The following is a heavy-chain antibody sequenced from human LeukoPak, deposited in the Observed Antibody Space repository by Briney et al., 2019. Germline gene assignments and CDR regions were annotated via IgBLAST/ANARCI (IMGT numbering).Heavy chain of an antibody. D-gene: IGHD1-7*01. Sequence: GGSLRLSCAASGFTFSSYAMHWVRQAPGKGLEWVAVISYDGSNKYYADSVKGRFTISRDNSKNTLYLQMNGLRAEDTAAYYCMRGATDTTRWFDPWGQGTLVTVSS. CDR2: ISYDGSNK. CDR3: MRGATDTTRWFDP. J-gene: IGHJ5*02. V-gene: IGHV3-30*04. CDR1: GFTFSSYA.